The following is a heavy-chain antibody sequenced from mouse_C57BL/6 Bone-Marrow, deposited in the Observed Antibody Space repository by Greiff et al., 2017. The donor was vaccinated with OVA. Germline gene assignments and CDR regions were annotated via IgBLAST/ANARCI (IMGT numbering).Heavy chain of an antibody. D-gene: IGHD2-1*01. V-gene: IGHV1-81*01. CDR3: ARPIYYGNYEAY. CDR2: IYPRSGNT. J-gene: IGHJ3*01. Sequence: VQLQESGAELARPGASVKLSCKASGYTFTSYGISWVKQRTGQGLEWIGEIYPRSGNTYYNEKFKGKATLTADKSSRTAYMELRSLTSEDSAVYFCARPIYYGNYEAYWGQGTLVTVSA. CDR1: GYTFTSYG.